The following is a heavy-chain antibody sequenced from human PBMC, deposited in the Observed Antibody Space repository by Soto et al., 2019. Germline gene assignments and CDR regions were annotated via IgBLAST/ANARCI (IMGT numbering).Heavy chain of an antibody. CDR1: GYTFTSYG. D-gene: IGHD6-13*01. CDR2: ISAYNGNT. V-gene: IGHV1-18*04. J-gene: IGHJ5*02. CDR3: ARASKKYSSSWYGSWFDP. Sequence: GASVKVSCKASGYTFTSYGISWVRQAPGQGXEWMGWISAYNGNTNYAQKLQGRVTMTTDTSTSTAYMELRSLRSDDTAVYYCARASKKYSSSWYGSWFDPWGQGTLVTVSS.